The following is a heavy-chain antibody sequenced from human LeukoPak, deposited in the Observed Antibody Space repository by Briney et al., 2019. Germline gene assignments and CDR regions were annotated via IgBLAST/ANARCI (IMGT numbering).Heavy chain of an antibody. Sequence: ASVKVSCKASGYTFTGYYMHWVRQAPGQGLEWMGWINPNSGGTNDAQKFQGRVTMTRNTSISTAYMELSRLRSDDTAVYYCARVAYSSSWYGENWFDPWGQGTLVTVSS. D-gene: IGHD6-13*01. J-gene: IGHJ5*02. CDR2: INPNSGGT. CDR3: ARVAYSSSWYGENWFDP. V-gene: IGHV1-2*02. CDR1: GYTFTGYY.